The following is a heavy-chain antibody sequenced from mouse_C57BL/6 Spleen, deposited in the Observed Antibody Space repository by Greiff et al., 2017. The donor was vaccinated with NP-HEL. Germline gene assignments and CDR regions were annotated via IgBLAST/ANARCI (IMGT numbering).Heavy chain of an antibody. CDR2: IRLKSDNYAT. Sequence: DVKLVESGGGLVQPGGSMKLSCVASGFTFSNYWMNWVRQSPEKGLEWVAQIRLKSDNYATHYAESVKGRFTISRDDSKSSVYLQMNNLRAEDTGIYYCTDNYKDAMDYWGQGTSVTVSS. CDR3: TDNYKDAMDY. V-gene: IGHV6-3*01. D-gene: IGHD1-3*01. J-gene: IGHJ4*01. CDR1: GFTFSNYW.